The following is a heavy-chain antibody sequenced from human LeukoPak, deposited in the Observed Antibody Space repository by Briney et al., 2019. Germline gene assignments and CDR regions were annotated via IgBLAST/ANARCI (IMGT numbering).Heavy chain of an antibody. J-gene: IGHJ3*02. D-gene: IGHD1-26*01. V-gene: IGHV3-9*01. CDR3: AKGVGATSDDAFDI. CDR1: GFTFDDYA. CDR2: ISWNSGSI. Sequence: PGGSLRLSRAASGFTFDDYAMHWVRQAPGKGLEWVSGISWNSGSIGYADSVKGRFTISRDNAKNSLYLQMNSLRAEDTALYYCAKGVGATSDDAFDIWGQGTMVTVSS.